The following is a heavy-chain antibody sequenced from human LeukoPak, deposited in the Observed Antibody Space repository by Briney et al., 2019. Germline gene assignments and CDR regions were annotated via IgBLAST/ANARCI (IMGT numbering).Heavy chain of an antibody. CDR2: ISYDGSNK. CDR3: AKATGTLGN. J-gene: IGHJ4*02. CDR1: GFTFSSYA. V-gene: IGHV3-30*04. Sequence: GGSLRLSCAASGFTFSSYAMHWVRQAPGKGLEWVAVISYDGSNKYYADSVKGRFTISRDNSKNTLYLQMNSLTAEDTAIYYCAKATGTLGNWGQGTLVTVSS. D-gene: IGHD1-1*01.